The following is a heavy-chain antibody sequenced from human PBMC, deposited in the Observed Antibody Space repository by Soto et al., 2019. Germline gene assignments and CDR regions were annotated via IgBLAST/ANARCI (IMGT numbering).Heavy chain of an antibody. CDR1: GYTFTGYY. J-gene: IGHJ5*02. Sequence: GASVKVSCKASGYTFTGYYVHWVRQAPGHGLEWLGWIHLNSGGTNYAQSFQGRVTMTRDMSVSTVYMEMTGLSSDDTAVYYCARKHSLDYIRWGLDPWGQGTLVTVSS. D-gene: IGHD4-4*01. CDR3: ARKHSLDYIRWGLDP. CDR2: IHLNSGGT. V-gene: IGHV1-2*02.